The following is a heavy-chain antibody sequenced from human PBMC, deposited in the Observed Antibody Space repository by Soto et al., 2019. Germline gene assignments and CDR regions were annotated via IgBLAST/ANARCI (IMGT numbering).Heavy chain of an antibody. D-gene: IGHD2-2*01. Sequence: QVQLVQSGAEVTRPGASVKVSCKASGYSFISHYIHWVRQAPGQGLEWMGFINPSGGSATLAQKFQGRVTMTRDTSTSTVYMELTILRSDDAAVDYCARDYLSSKLSLSYFDFWGQGTLVTVSS. CDR3: ARDYLSSKLSLSYFDF. V-gene: IGHV1-46*01. CDR2: INPSGGSA. J-gene: IGHJ4*02. CDR1: GYSFISHY.